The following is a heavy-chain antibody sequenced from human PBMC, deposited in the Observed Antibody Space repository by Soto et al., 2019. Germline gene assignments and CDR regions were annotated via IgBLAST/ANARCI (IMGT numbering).Heavy chain of an antibody. CDR2: TNPNSGNT. V-gene: IGHV1-8*01. CDR3: ARVHPYSSSWYGHHYYYMDV. J-gene: IGHJ6*03. D-gene: IGHD6-13*01. CDR1: GYTFTSYD. Sequence: ATVKVSCKASGYTFTSYDMNWVRQATGQGLDLIGWTNPNSGNTGYAQEFQGRVTMTRNTCISTAYMELSSLRSEDTALYYCARVHPYSSSWYGHHYYYMDVWGKGTTVIVSS.